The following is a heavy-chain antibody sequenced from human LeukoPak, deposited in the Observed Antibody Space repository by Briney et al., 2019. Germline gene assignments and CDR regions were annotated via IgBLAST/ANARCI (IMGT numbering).Heavy chain of an antibody. Sequence: SGGSLRLSCAASGFTFSSYAMSWVRQAPGKGLEWASAISGSGSSTYYAGSVKGRFTTSRDNSKRTLYLQMNSLRAEDTAVYYCARDRGGSYNFDYWGQGTLVTVSS. CDR3: ARDRGGSYNFDY. CDR2: ISGSGSST. D-gene: IGHD1-26*01. J-gene: IGHJ4*02. V-gene: IGHV3-23*01. CDR1: GFTFSSYA.